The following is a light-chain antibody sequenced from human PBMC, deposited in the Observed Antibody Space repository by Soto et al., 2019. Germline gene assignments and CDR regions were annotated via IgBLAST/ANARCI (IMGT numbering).Light chain of an antibody. V-gene: IGLV1-40*01. Sequence: QSVLTQPPSVSGAPGQRVTITCTGSSSNIGTGYDVHWYQQLPGTAPKLLIYDNSNRPSGVPDRFSGSNSGTSASLAITGLLAEDEADYYCQSYDTRMNVVFGGGTKLTVL. CDR3: QSYDTRMNVV. J-gene: IGLJ2*01. CDR2: DNS. CDR1: SSNIGTGYD.